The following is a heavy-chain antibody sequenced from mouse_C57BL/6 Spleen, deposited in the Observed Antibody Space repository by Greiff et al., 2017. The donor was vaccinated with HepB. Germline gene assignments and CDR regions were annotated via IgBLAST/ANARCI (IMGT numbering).Heavy chain of an antibody. CDR3: ARLGGLLLYYYAMDY. D-gene: IGHD2-3*01. CDR1: GYTFTSYW. CDR2: IYPGSGST. J-gene: IGHJ4*01. Sequence: QVQLQQPGAELVKPGASVKMSCKASGYTFTSYWITWVKQRPGQGLEWIGDIYPGSGSTNYNEKFKSKATLTVDTSSSTAYMQLSSLTSEDSAVYYCARLGGLLLYYYAMDYWGQGTSVTVSS. V-gene: IGHV1-55*01.